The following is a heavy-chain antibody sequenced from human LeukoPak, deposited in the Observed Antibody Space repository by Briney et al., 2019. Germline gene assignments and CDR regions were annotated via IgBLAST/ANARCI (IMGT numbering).Heavy chain of an antibody. J-gene: IGHJ5*02. V-gene: IGHV4-30-2*01. CDR1: GGSISSGGYS. CDR3: ARAGSGSCRPYDP. D-gene: IGHD3-10*01. CDR2: IYHSGST. Sequence: SETLSLTCAVSGGSISSGGYSWSWIRQPPGKGLERIGYIYHSGSTYYNPSLKSRVTISVDRSKNQFSLKLSSVTAADTAVYYCARAGSGSCRPYDPWGQGTLVTVSS.